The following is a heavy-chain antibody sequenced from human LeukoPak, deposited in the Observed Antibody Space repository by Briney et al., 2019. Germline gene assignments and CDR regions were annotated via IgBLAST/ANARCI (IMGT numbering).Heavy chain of an antibody. V-gene: IGHV4-59*12. CDR2: ISDIGSI. J-gene: IGHJ4*02. CDR1: GGSISSYY. CDR3: ARGLRMATITRGYYFDY. Sequence: SETLSLTCTVSGGSISSYYWSWIRQPPGKGLEWTAYISDIGSINYNPSLKSRVTISVDTSKNQFSLKLSSVTAADTAVYYCARGLRMATITRGYYFDYWGQGTLVTVSS. D-gene: IGHD5-24*01.